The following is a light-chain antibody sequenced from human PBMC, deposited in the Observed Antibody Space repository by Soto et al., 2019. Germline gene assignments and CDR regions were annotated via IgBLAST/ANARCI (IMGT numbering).Light chain of an antibody. V-gene: IGKV1-5*01. J-gene: IGKJ4*01. CDR3: QQSYSMPLT. CDR1: QSIGSG. CDR2: GAS. Sequence: DIQMTQSPSTLSASVGDRVTITCRASQSIGSGLAWYQQKPGKPPNLLIYGASSLQAGVPPRFSGSGSGTDFTLTISSLQPEDFATYYCQQSYSMPLTFGGGTKVDIK.